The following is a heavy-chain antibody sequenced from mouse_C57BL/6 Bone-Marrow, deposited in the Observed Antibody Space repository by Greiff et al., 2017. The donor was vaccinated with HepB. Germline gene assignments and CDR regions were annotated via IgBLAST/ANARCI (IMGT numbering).Heavy chain of an antibody. Sequence: VQLQQSGAELVKPGASVKLSCTASGFNIKDYYMHWVKQRTEQGLEWIGRIDPEDGETKYAPKFQGKATMTADTSSNTAYLQLSSLTSEDTAVYYCALYYYGSSYAMDYWGQGTSVTVSS. CDR3: ALYYYGSSYAMDY. CDR1: GFNIKDYY. CDR2: IDPEDGET. D-gene: IGHD1-1*01. J-gene: IGHJ4*01. V-gene: IGHV14-2*01.